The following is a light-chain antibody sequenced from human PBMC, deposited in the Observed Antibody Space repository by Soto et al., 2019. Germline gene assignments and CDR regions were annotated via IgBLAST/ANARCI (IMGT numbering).Light chain of an antibody. J-gene: IGLJ2*01. CDR1: SSDVGGYNY. CDR2: DVS. Sequence: QSVLTQPASVSGSPGQSITLSCAGTSSDVGGYNYVSWYQQHPGKAPKLMIYDVSDRPSGVSNRFSGSKSGNTASLTISGLQAEDEADYYCSSYTSSSVVVFGGGTKLTVL. CDR3: SSYTSSSVVV. V-gene: IGLV2-14*01.